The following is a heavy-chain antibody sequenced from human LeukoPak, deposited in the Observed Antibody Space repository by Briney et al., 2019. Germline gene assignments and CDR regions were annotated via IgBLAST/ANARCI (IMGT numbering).Heavy chain of an antibody. D-gene: IGHD1-26*01. CDR2: IWYDGSNK. CDR3: ASGLEWELPRYLVGDAFDI. Sequence: GGSLRLSCAASGFTFSSYGMHWVRQAPGKGLEWVAVIWYDGSNKYYADSVKGRFTISRDNSKNTLYLQMNSLRAVDTAVYYCASGLEWELPRYLVGDAFDIWGQGTMVTVSS. V-gene: IGHV3-33*01. CDR1: GFTFSSYG. J-gene: IGHJ3*02.